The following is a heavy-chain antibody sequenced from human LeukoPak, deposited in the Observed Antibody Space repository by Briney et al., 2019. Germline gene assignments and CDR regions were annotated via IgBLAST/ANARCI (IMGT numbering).Heavy chain of an antibody. J-gene: IGHJ4*02. CDR3: ARVSGSGWHFDY. V-gene: IGHV3-7*01. D-gene: IGHD6-19*01. CDR2: INQDGSEK. CDR1: GFTFRSYW. Sequence: GGSLRLSCAASGFTFRSYWMSWVRQAPGKGLEWVANINQDGSEKYHVDSVKGRFTISRDNAKNSLYLQMNSLRVEDTAVYYCARVSGSGWHFDYWGQGSLVTVSS.